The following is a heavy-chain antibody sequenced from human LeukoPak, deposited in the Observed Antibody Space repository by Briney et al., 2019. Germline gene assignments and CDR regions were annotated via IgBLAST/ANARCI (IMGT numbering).Heavy chain of an antibody. J-gene: IGHJ4*02. CDR1: GFNFGSDA. Sequence: GVSLRPSCTASGFNFGSDAMHWVRQAPGKGLEWVAFIWYDGSNDHYADSVKGRFTISRDNSKNTVCLQMDSLRVEDTAVYYCARDPSGSGWSLNYWGQGTLVTVSS. CDR2: IWYDGSND. V-gene: IGHV3-33*01. CDR3: ARDPSGSGWSLNY. D-gene: IGHD6-19*01.